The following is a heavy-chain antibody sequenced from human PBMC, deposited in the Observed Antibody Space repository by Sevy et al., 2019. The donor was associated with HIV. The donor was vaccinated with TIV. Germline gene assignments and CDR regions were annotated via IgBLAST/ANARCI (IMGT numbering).Heavy chain of an antibody. D-gene: IGHD6-13*01. CDR2: TYYRSKWYN. J-gene: IGHJ3*02. CDR1: GDSVSSNSAA. Sequence: SQTLSLTCAISGDSVSSNSAAWNWIRQSPSRGLEWLGRTYYRSKWYNDYAVSVKSRITINPETSKNQFSLQLNSVTPEDTAVYYCARDSRNPRNHHIAAAGNGDAFDIWGQGTMVTVSS. V-gene: IGHV6-1*01. CDR3: ARDSRNPRNHHIAAAGNGDAFDI.